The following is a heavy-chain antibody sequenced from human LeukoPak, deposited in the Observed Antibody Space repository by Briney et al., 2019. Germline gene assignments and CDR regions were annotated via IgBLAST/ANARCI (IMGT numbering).Heavy chain of an antibody. CDR3: AKAYGGNSVGDRYFDY. J-gene: IGHJ4*02. V-gene: IGHV3-23*01. CDR2: ISGSGGST. CDR1: GFTFSSYA. Sequence: GGSLRLSCAASGFTFSSYAMSWVRQAPGKGLEWVSAISGSGGSTYYADSVKGRFTISRDNSKNTLYLQMNSLRAEDTAVYYCAKAYGGNSVGDRYFDYWGQGTLVTVSS. D-gene: IGHD4-23*01.